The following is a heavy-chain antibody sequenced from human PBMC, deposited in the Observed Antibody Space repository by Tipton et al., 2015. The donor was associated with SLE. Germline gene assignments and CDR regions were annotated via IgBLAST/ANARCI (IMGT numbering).Heavy chain of an antibody. D-gene: IGHD2-2*01. J-gene: IGHJ4*02. Sequence: SLRLSCAASGFTFSSYSMNWVRQAPGKGLEWVSYISSSSSTIYYADSVKGRFTISRGNAKNSLYLQMNSLRAEDTALYYCARGSTSHDTPYYFDYWGQGTLVTVSS. CDR3: ARGSTSHDTPYYFDY. V-gene: IGHV3-48*04. CDR1: GFTFSSYS. CDR2: ISSSSSTI.